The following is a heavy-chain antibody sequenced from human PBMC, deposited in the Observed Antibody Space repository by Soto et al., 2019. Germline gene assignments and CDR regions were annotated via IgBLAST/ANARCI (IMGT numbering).Heavy chain of an antibody. CDR2: ISSTTNYI. Sequence: GGSLRLSCAASGFTFTRYSMNWVRQAPGKGLEWVSSISSTTNYIYYGDSMKSRFTISRDNAKNSLYLEMDSLRAEDTAVYYCARESEDLTSNFDYWGQGTLVTVSS. CDR3: ARESEDLTSNFDY. J-gene: IGHJ4*02. CDR1: GFTFTRYS. V-gene: IGHV3-21*06.